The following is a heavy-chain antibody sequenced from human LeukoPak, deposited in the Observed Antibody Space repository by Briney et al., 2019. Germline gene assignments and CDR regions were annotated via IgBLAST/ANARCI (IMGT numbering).Heavy chain of an antibody. CDR2: ISSSSSYI. CDR3: ASYPYSGNYFFDY. V-gene: IGHV3-21*01. Sequence: GGSLRLSCAASGFTFSSYSMNWVRQAPGKGLEWVSSISSSSSYIYYADSVKGRFTISRDNAKNSLYLQMISLSAEDTAVYYCASYPYSGNYFFDYWGQGTLVTVSS. CDR1: GFTFSSYS. J-gene: IGHJ4*02. D-gene: IGHD1-26*01.